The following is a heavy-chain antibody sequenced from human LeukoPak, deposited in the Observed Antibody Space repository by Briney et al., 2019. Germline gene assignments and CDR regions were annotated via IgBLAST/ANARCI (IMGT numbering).Heavy chain of an antibody. CDR1: GYTFTSYY. V-gene: IGHV1-46*01. D-gene: IGHD3-22*01. Sequence: GASVKVSCKASGYTFTSYYMHWVRQAPGQGLEWMGVINPSGGSTSYAQKFQGRVTMTRDTSTSTVYMELSSLRSEDTAVYYCARDDNLAKNTMIQGYWGQGTLVTVSS. CDR3: ARDDNLAKNTMIQGY. J-gene: IGHJ4*02. CDR2: INPSGGST.